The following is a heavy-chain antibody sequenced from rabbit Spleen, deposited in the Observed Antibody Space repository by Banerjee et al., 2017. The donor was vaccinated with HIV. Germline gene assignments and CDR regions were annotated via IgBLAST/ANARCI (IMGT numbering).Heavy chain of an antibody. J-gene: IGHJ4*01. Sequence: QEQLEESGGGLVKPEGSLTLTCKASGFPFSNKAVMFWVRQAPGKGLGCIACIYGDSSGSTWYASWAKGRFTISKTSSTKVNLQMSSVTDADTVTYFCARGSATMTMVITGYYVNLWGQGTLVTVS. V-gene: IGHV1S45*01. CDR2: IYGDSSGST. CDR1: GFPFSNKAV. D-gene: IGHD2-1*01. CDR3: ARGSATMTMVITGYYVNL.